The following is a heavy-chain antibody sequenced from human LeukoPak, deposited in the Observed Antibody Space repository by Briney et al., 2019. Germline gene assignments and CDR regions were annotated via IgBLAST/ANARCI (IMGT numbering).Heavy chain of an antibody. D-gene: IGHD1-7*01. J-gene: IGHJ3*02. CDR3: ARGPVGGTTYNDGDAFDI. CDR2: IYYSGST. V-gene: IGHV4-39*07. Sequence: PSETLSLTCTISGGSISSSSYYWGWIRQPPGTGLEWIGSIYYSGSTYYNPSLKSRVTISVDTSKNQFSLKLSSVTAADTAVYYCARGPVGGTTYNDGDAFDIWGQGTMVTVSS. CDR1: GGSISSSSYY.